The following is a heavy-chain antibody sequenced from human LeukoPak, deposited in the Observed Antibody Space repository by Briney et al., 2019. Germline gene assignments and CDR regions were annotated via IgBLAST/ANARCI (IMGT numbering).Heavy chain of an antibody. V-gene: IGHV4-59*01. CDR1: GGSISSYY. CDR2: IYYSGST. CDR3: ARDSRQQRFDP. J-gene: IGHJ5*02. Sequence: SETLSLTCTVSGGSISSYYWSWIRQPPGKGLEWIGYIYYSGSTNYNPSLKSRVTISVDTSKNQFSLKLSSVTAAGTAVYYCARDSRQQRFDPWGQGTLVTVSS. D-gene: IGHD6-13*01.